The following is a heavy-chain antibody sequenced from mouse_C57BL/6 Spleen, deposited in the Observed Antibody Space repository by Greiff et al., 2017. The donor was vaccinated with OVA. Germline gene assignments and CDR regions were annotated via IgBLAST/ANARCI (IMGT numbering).Heavy chain of an antibody. V-gene: IGHV1-62-2*01. J-gene: IGHJ4*01. Sequence: VKVVESGAELVKPGASVKLSCKASGYTFTEYTIHWVKQRSGQGLEWIGWFYPGSGSIKYNEKFKDKATLTADKSSSTVYMELSRLTSEDSAVYFCARHEHYDYALYAMDYWGQGTSVTVSS. CDR2: FYPGSGSI. CDR3: ARHEHYDYALYAMDY. CDR1: GYTFTEYT. D-gene: IGHD2-4*01.